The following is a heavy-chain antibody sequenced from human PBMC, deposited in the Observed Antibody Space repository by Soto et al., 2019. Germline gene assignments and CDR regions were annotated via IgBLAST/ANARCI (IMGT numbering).Heavy chain of an antibody. CDR3: AKNHLGKPFYYYYIMDA. D-gene: IGHD6-13*01. Sequence: QVQLEESGVGVVQPGRSLRLSCAASGFAFGDYGMHWVRQAPGKGLEWVAIISSYGNNKYYADSVKGRFTISRDNSQNTLFLQINILRADDTALYYCAKNHLGKPFYYYYIMDAWGQGTTVTVSS. CDR2: ISSYGNNK. V-gene: IGHV3-30*18. J-gene: IGHJ6*02. CDR1: GFAFGDYG.